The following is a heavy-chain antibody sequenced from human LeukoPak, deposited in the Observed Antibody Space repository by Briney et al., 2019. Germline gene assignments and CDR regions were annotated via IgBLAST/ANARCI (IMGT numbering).Heavy chain of an antibody. V-gene: IGHV4-39*07. CDR1: GGSISSSSYY. Sequence: SETLSLTCTVSGGSISSSSYYWGWIRQPPGKGLEWIGSIYYSGSTYYNPSLKSRVSISVDTSKNQFSLKLSSVTAADTAVYYCARDGVDAAIGLFDYWGQGTLVTVSS. D-gene: IGHD5-18*01. CDR2: IYYSGST. J-gene: IGHJ4*02. CDR3: ARDGVDAAIGLFDY.